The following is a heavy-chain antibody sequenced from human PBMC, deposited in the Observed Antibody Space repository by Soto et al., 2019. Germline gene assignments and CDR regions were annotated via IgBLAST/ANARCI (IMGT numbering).Heavy chain of an antibody. V-gene: IGHV3-53*01. CDR3: ARDRVESGYPEYFQH. D-gene: IGHD3-22*01. CDR2: IYSGGST. CDR1: GFTVSSNY. Sequence: GGSLRLSCAASGFTVSSNYMSWVRQAPGKGLEWVSVIYSGGSTYYTDSVKGRFTISRDNSKNTLYLQMNSLRAEDTAVYYCARDRVESGYPEYFQHWGQGTLVTVSS. J-gene: IGHJ1*01.